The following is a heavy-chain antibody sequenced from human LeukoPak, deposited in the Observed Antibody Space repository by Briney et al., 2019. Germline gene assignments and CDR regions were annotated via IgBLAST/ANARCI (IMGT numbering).Heavy chain of an antibody. V-gene: IGHV4-4*07. Sequence: SETLSLTCTVSGGSISSYYWSWIRQPAGKGLEWIGRIYISGSTNYNPSLKSRVTMSVDTSKNQFSLKLSSVTAADTAVYYCARDATATPPASFDIWGQGTMVTVSS. D-gene: IGHD4-17*01. CDR3: ARDATATPPASFDI. CDR2: IYISGST. J-gene: IGHJ3*02. CDR1: GGSISSYY.